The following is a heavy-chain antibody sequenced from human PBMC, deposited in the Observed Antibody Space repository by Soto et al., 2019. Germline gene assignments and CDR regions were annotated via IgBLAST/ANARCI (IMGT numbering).Heavy chain of an antibody. Sequence: SETLSLTCAVSAASVSSTYWWRCVRQPPGKGPEWIGEINHRGSANYNPSLKSRVTISVDISKSQFSLRLTSVTAADTAVYYCARYNAASGTYYFDFWGQGALVTVS. V-gene: IGHV4-4*02. CDR2: INHRGSA. CDR3: ARYNAASGTYYFDF. J-gene: IGHJ4*02. CDR1: AASVSSTYW. D-gene: IGHD6-13*01.